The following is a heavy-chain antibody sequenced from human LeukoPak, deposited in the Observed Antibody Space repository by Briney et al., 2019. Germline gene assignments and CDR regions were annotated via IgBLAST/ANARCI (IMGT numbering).Heavy chain of an antibody. D-gene: IGHD5-24*01. V-gene: IGHV3-23*01. CDR1: GFTFSSHA. J-gene: IGHJ4*02. Sequence: GGSLRLSCAGSGFTFSSHAMSWVRQTPGKGLECISLISGSGGSPYYADSVLGRFTISRDNSKNTLYLQMNNLRAEDTAVYYCARSPGPMPASTIYYFDYWGQGALVTVSA. CDR2: ISGSGGSP. CDR3: ARSPGPMPASTIYYFDY.